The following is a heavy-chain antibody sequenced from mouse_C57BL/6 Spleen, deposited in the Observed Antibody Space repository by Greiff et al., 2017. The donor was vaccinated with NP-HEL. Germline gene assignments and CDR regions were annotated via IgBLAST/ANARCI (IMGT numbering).Heavy chain of an antibody. CDR1: GYTFTNYW. CDR2: IYPGGGYT. V-gene: IGHV1-63*01. Sequence: QVQLQQSGAELVRPGTSVKMSCKASGYTFTNYWIGWAKQRPGHGLEWIGDIYPGGGYTNYNEKFKGKAHLTADKSSSTAYMQFSSLTSEDSAIYYCARSHYYGSSYGAMDYWGQGTSVTVSS. J-gene: IGHJ4*01. CDR3: ARSHYYGSSYGAMDY. D-gene: IGHD1-1*01.